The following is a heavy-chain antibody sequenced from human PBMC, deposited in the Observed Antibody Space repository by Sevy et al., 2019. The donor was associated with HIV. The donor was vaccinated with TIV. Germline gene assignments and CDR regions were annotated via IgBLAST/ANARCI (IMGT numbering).Heavy chain of an antibody. D-gene: IGHD6-19*01. CDR2: ISGSGGST. CDR1: GFTFSSYA. V-gene: IGHV3-23*01. CDR3: AKDPYSSGFPDAFDI. Sequence: GGYLRLSCAASGFTFSSYAMSWVRQAPGKGLEWVSAISGSGGSTYYADSVKGRFTISRDNSKNTLYLQMNSLRAEDTAVYYCAKDPYSSGFPDAFDIWGQGTMVTVSS. J-gene: IGHJ3*02.